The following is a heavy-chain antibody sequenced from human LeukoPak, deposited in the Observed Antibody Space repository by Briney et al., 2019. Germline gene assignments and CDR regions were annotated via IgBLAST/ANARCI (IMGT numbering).Heavy chain of an antibody. V-gene: IGHV3-48*01. CDR1: GFTFSSYS. J-gene: IGHJ4*02. D-gene: IGHD2-2*01. CDR2: ISSSSSTI. CDR3: ARGPTVSSTWDY. Sequence: GGSLRLSCAASGFTFSSYSMNWVRQAPGKGLEWVSYISSSSSTIYYADSVKGRFTISRDNAKNTVSLQMSSLRVEDTAVYYCARGPTVSSTWDYWGQGTLVTVSP.